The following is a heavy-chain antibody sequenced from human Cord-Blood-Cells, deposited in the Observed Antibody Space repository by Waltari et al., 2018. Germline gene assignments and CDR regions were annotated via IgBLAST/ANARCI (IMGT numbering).Heavy chain of an antibody. CDR1: GFTFSSYE. Sequence: EVQLVESGGGLVQPGGSLRLSCAASGFTFSSYEMNWVRQAPGKGVEWVSYISSSGSTIYYADSVKGRFTISRDNAKNSLYLQMNSLRAEETAVYYCARVPPPPTGYYFDYWGQGTLVTVSS. J-gene: IGHJ4*02. CDR2: ISSSGSTI. CDR3: ARVPPPPTGYYFDY. V-gene: IGHV3-48*03.